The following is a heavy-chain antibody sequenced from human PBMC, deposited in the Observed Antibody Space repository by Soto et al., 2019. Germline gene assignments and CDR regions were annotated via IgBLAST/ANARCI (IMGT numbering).Heavy chain of an antibody. J-gene: IGHJ4*02. D-gene: IGHD3-22*01. CDR3: ARFVLKSGYYHDY. Sequence: PSETLSLTCTVSGGSISSGGYYWSWIRQHPGKGLEWIGYIYYSGSTYYNPSLKSRVTISVDTSKNQFPLKLSSVTAADMAVYYCARFVLKSGYYHDYWGQGTLVTVSS. CDR1: GGSISSGGYY. CDR2: IYYSGST. V-gene: IGHV4-31*03.